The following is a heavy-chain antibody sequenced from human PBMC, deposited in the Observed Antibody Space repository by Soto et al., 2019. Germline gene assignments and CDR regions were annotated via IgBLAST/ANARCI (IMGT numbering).Heavy chain of an antibody. D-gene: IGHD1-1*01. Sequence: SGGSLRLSCAASGFTFSRYGFHWVRQAPGKGLEWVAVIVSDGNRKFHVDSVEGRFTISRDNSKDTLYLQMNSLRAEDTAVYYCARDDAFENENGFDVWGQGTMVT. CDR3: ARDDAFENENGFDV. CDR2: IVSDGNRK. CDR1: GFTFSRYG. V-gene: IGHV3-33*01. J-gene: IGHJ3*01.